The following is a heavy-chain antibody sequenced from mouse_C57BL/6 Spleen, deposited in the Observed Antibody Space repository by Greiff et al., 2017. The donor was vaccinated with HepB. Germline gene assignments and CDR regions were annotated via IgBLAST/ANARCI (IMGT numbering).Heavy chain of an antibody. J-gene: IGHJ3*01. Sequence: QVQLQQPGAELVMPGASVKLSCKASGYTFTSYWMHWVKQRPGQGLEWIGEIDPSDSYTNYNHKFKGKSTLTVDKSSSTAYMQLSSLTSEDAAVYYCAGRSNWDWFAYWGQGTLVTVSA. CDR3: AGRSNWDWFAY. D-gene: IGHD4-1*01. CDR2: IDPSDSYT. CDR1: GYTFTSYW. V-gene: IGHV1-69*01.